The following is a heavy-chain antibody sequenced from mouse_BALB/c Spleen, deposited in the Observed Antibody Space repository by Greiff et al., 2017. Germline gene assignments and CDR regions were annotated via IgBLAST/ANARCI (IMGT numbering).Heavy chain of an antibody. Sequence: VKVEESGPGLVAPSQSLSITCTVSGFSLTSYGVHWVRQPPGKGLEWLGVIWAGGSTNYNSALMSRLSISKDNSKSQVFLKMNSLQTDDTAMYYCARFTTVVATEGYYAMDYWGQGTSVTVSS. D-gene: IGHD1-1*01. CDR3: ARFTTVVATEGYYAMDY. CDR2: IWAGGST. V-gene: IGHV2-9*02. J-gene: IGHJ4*01. CDR1: GFSLTSYG.